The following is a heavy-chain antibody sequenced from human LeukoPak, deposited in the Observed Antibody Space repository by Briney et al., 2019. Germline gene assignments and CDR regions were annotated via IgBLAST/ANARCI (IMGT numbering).Heavy chain of an antibody. CDR1: GGSFSGYY. CDR2: INHSGST. CDR3: ARGTWSSSIDY. Sequence: SETLSLTCAVYGGSFSGYYWSWIRQPPGKGLEWIGEINHSGSTNYNPSLKSRITISVDTSKNQFSLKLSSVTAADTAVYYCARGTWSSSIDYWGQGTLVTVSS. J-gene: IGHJ4*02. D-gene: IGHD6-6*01. V-gene: IGHV4-34*01.